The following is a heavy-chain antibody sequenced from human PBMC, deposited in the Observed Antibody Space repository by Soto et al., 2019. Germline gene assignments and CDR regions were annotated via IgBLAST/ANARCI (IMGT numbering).Heavy chain of an antibody. V-gene: IGHV1-18*01. CDR3: ARESGMAMPSSLEVVTAIDWFDP. D-gene: IGHD2-21*02. J-gene: IGHJ5*02. CDR2: ISAYNGNT. CDR1: GYTFTSYG. Sequence: QVQLVQSGAEVKKPGASVKVSCKASGYTFTSYGISWVRQAPGQGLEWMGWISAYNGNTNYAQKLQGIVNMTKDTSTSTGYMELRSLRSEDTAVYYCARESGMAMPSSLEVVTAIDWFDPWGQGTLVTVSS.